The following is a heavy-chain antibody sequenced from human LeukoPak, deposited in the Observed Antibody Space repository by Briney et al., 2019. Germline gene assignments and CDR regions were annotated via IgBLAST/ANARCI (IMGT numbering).Heavy chain of an antibody. D-gene: IGHD1-26*01. V-gene: IGHV3-74*01. J-gene: IGHJ4*02. CDR2: ISSDGTYT. CDR1: GFTFSSYD. CDR3: ARGPGSSGGYYVSDF. Sequence: GGSLRLSCAASGFTFSSYDMNWVRQAPGKGLVWVSRISSDGTYTNYADSVRGRFTISRDNAKNTLYLQMNSLRAEDTAVYYCARGPGSSGGYYVSDFWGQGTLVTVSS.